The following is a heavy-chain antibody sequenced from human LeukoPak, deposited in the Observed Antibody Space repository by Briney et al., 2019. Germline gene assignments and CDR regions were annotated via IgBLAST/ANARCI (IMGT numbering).Heavy chain of an antibody. Sequence: GGSLRLSCAASGLTVSSNYMSWVRQAPGKGLEWVSVIYSGGSTYYADSVKGRFTTSRDNSKNTLYLQMNSLRAEDTAVYYCARAGRYPGVLYWGQGTLVTVSS. CDR3: ARAGRYPGVLY. J-gene: IGHJ4*02. D-gene: IGHD3-16*02. CDR1: GLTVSSNY. V-gene: IGHV3-53*01. CDR2: IYSGGST.